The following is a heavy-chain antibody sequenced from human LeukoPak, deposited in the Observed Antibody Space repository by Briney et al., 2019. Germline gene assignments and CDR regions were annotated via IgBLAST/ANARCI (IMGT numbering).Heavy chain of an antibody. CDR3: ARMYYYDSSGYFWYFDL. D-gene: IGHD3-22*01. J-gene: IGHJ2*01. CDR1: GYSFTIYW. V-gene: IGHV5-51*01. Sequence: GESLKISCQGSGYSFTIYWIGWVRQMPGKGLEWMGIIYPGDSDTRYSPSFQGQVTISADKSISTAYLQWSSLKASDTAMYYCARMYYYDSSGYFWYFDLWGRGTLVTVSS. CDR2: IYPGDSDT.